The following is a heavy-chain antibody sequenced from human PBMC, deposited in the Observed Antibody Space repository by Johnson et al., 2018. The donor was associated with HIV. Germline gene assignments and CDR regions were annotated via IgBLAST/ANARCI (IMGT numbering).Heavy chain of an antibody. D-gene: IGHD6-6*01. V-gene: IGHV3-66*01. Sequence: MLLVESGGGLVQPGGSLRLSCAASGFTVSSNYMSWVRQAPGKGLEWVSVIYSGGSTYYADSVKGRFTISRDNSKNTLYLQMNSLRAEDTAVYYCARDRRARLPLYAFDIWGQGTMVTVSS. CDR2: IYSGGST. CDR3: ARDRRARLPLYAFDI. CDR1: GFTVSSNY. J-gene: IGHJ3*02.